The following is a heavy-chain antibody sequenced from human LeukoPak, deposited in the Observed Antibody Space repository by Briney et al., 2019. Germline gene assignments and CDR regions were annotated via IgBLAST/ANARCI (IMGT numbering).Heavy chain of an antibody. CDR2: ISGSGGST. J-gene: IGHJ5*02. D-gene: IGHD4-17*01. V-gene: IGHV3-23*01. CDR1: GFTFSSYA. CDR3: TKDNGPRSNDYADYRGNWFDP. Sequence: GGSLRLSCAASGFTFSSYAMSWVRQAPGKGLEWVSAISGSGGSTYYGDSVKGRFTISRDNSKNTLYLQMNSLRAEDTAVYYCTKDNGPRSNDYADYRGNWFDPWGQGTLVTVSS.